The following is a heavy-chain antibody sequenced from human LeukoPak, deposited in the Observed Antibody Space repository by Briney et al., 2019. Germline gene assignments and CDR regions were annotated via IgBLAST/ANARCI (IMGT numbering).Heavy chain of an antibody. Sequence: ASVTVSCKASGYTFTGYYMHWVRQAPGQGLEWMGWINPNSGGTIYAQKFQGRVTMTRDTSISTAYMELSRLRSDDTAVYYCARGRGVSVAADYWGQGTLVTVSS. J-gene: IGHJ4*02. CDR2: INPNSGGT. V-gene: IGHV1-2*02. CDR1: GYTFTGYY. D-gene: IGHD6-19*01. CDR3: ARGRGVSVAADY.